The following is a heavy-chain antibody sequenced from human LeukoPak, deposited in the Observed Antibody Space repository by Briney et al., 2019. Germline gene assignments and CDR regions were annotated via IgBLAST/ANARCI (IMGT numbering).Heavy chain of an antibody. Sequence: PGRSLRLSCAASGFTFSSYSMTWVRQAPGKGLEWVSSFTSGSRSIYYADSVKGRFTISRDNAKKSLYLQMNSLRAEDTAIYYCAIIGYNWRLDYWGQGILVTVSS. D-gene: IGHD1-1*01. CDR3: AIIGYNWRLDY. CDR2: FTSGSRSI. CDR1: GFTFSSYS. V-gene: IGHV3-21*01. J-gene: IGHJ4*02.